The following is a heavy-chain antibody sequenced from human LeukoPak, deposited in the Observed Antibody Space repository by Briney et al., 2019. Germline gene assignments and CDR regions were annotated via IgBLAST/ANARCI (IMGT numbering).Heavy chain of an antibody. Sequence: SETLSLTCTVSGDSISSSNYYWGWIRQPPGKGLEWIGNIYYSGSTYYNPSLKSRVSISVDTSKNQFSLKLTSVTAADTAVYYCARNPSLHIVVVTAIDYWGQGTLVTVSS. CDR2: IYYSGST. CDR1: GDSISSSNYY. V-gene: IGHV4-39*01. CDR3: ARNPSLHIVVVTAIDY. J-gene: IGHJ4*02. D-gene: IGHD2-21*02.